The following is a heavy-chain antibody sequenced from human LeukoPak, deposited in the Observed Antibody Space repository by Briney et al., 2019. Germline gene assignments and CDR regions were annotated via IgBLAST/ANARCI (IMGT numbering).Heavy chain of an antibody. J-gene: IGHJ4*02. CDR3: AKDRGGIVGSSWY. CDR1: GFTFSSYA. Sequence: GGSLRLSCAASGFTFSSYAMSWVRQAPGKGLEWVSAISGSGSSTYYGYFVRGRFAISRDNSKNTLYLQMNSLRAEDTAVYYCAKDRGGIVGSSWYWGQGTLVTVSS. V-gene: IGHV3-23*01. CDR2: ISGSGSST. D-gene: IGHD6-13*01.